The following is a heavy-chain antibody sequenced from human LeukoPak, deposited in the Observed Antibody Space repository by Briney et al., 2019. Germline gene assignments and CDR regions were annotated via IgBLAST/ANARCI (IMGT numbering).Heavy chain of an antibody. V-gene: IGHV3-30-3*01. J-gene: IGHJ3*01. CDR1: GFTFSSYA. Sequence: PGGSLRLSCAASGFTFSSYAMHWVRQAPGKGLEWVAVISYDGSNKYYADSVKGRFTISRDNSKNTLYLQMNSLRAEDTAVYYCARDPVTTVVIPSVRPPLFWGQGTMVTVSS. D-gene: IGHD4-23*01. CDR3: ARDPVTTVVIPSVRPPLF. CDR2: ISYDGSNK.